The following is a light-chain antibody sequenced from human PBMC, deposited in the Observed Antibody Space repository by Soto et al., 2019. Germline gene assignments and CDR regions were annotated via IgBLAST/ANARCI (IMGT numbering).Light chain of an antibody. V-gene: IGKV1-6*01. CDR1: QGIRND. J-gene: IGKJ1*01. CDR3: LQDYYYPWT. CDR2: AAS. Sequence: AIPMTQSPSSLSASVGDRVTITCRASQGIRNDLGWYQQKPGKAPKLLIYAASSLQSVVPSRFSGSGSGTDFTLTISSLQPEDFVTYYCLQDYYYPWTFGQGTKVEIK.